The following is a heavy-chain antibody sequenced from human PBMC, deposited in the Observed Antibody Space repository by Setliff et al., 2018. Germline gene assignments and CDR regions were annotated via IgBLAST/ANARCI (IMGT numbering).Heavy chain of an antibody. D-gene: IGHD1-1*01. CDR2: IYYTGST. CDR1: GGSISSSSHY. J-gene: IGHJ4*02. V-gene: IGHV4-39*07. Sequence: KPSETLSLTCTVSGGSISSSSHYWGWIRQPPGKGLEWIGSIYYTGSTYYNPSLKSRVTMSVDTSKRQFSLKLGSATAADTAVYYCASDMGQPYYFESWGLGTLVTVSS. CDR3: ASDMGQPYYFES.